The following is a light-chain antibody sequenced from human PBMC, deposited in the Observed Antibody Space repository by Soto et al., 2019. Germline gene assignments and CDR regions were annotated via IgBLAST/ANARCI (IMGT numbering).Light chain of an antibody. Sequence: QSVLTQPPSASGTPGQGVTISCSGSSSNIGSNYVYWYQQLPGTAPKLLIYNNNQRPSGVPARFSASKSGTSASLAIRGLRCDDEADYYCSSWDGSLSGYVFGAGTKVTVL. CDR3: SSWDGSLSGYV. V-gene: IGLV1-47*02. J-gene: IGLJ1*01. CDR2: NNN. CDR1: SSNIGSNY.